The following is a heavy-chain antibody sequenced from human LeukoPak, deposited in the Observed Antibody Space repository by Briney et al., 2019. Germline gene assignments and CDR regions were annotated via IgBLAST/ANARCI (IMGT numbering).Heavy chain of an antibody. J-gene: IGHJ6*03. CDR2: INPNSGGT. CDR3: ARLPSSYMDV. V-gene: IGHV1-2*02. D-gene: IGHD6-19*01. CDR1: GYTFTGYY. Sequence: ASVKASCKASGYTFTGYYMHGVRQAPGQGPEWMGWINPNSGGTNYAQKFQGRVTMTRDTSISTAYMELSRLRSDDTAVYYRARLPSSYMDVWGKGITVTVSS.